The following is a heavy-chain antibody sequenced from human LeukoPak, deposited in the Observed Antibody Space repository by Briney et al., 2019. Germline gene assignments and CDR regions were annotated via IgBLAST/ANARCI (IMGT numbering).Heavy chain of an antibody. CDR3: ARWKYSNYIYYFDY. J-gene: IGHJ4*02. V-gene: IGHV3-23*01. CDR2: ISGSGGST. Sequence: GGSLRLSCAASGFTFSSYAMSWVRQAPGKGLEWVSGISGSGGSTYYADSVRGRFTISRDNSKNTLYLQMNSLRAEDTAVYYCARWKYSNYIYYFDYWGQGTLVTVSS. D-gene: IGHD4-11*01. CDR1: GFTFSSYA.